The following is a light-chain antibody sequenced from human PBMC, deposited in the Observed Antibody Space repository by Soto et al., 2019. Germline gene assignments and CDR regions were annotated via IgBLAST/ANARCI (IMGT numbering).Light chain of an antibody. V-gene: IGKV3-20*01. CDR1: QSVSSSY. Sequence: EIVLTKSPGTLSLSPGERATLSCRTSQSVSSSYLAWYQQKPGQAPRLLIYGASSRATGIPGRFSGSGSGTDFTLTISRLEPEDFAVYYCQQYGSSPQTFGQGTRLEIK. CDR3: QQYGSSPQT. CDR2: GAS. J-gene: IGKJ5*01.